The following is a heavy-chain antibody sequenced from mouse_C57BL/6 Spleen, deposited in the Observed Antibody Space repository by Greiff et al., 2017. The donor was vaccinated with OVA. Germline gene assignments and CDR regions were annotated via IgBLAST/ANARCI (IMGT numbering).Heavy chain of an antibody. CDR2: IYPGDGDT. CDR1: GYAFSSSW. J-gene: IGHJ4*01. Sequence: VQLQESGPELVKPGASVKISCKASGYAFSSSWMNWVKQRPGKGLEWIGRIYPGDGDTNYNGKFKGKATLTADKSSSTAYMQLSSLTSEDSAVYFCASEGGNYVGYAMDYWGQGTSVTVSS. V-gene: IGHV1-82*01. D-gene: IGHD2-1*01. CDR3: ASEGGNYVGYAMDY.